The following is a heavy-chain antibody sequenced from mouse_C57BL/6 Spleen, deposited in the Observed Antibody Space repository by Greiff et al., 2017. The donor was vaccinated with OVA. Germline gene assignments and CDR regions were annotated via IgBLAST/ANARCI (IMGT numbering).Heavy chain of an antibody. CDR3: ASAYYSNPYDV. CDR2: ISYDGSN. J-gene: IGHJ1*03. Sequence: ESGPGLVKPSQSLSLTCSVTGYSITSGYYWNWTRQFPGNKLEWMGYISYDGSNNYNPSLKNRISITRDTSKNQFFLKLNSVTTEDTATYYCASAYYSNPYDVWGTGTTVTVSS. CDR1: GYSITSGYY. V-gene: IGHV3-6*01. D-gene: IGHD2-5*01.